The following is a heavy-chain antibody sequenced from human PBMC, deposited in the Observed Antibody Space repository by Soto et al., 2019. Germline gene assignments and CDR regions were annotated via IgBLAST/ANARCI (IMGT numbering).Heavy chain of an antibody. V-gene: IGHV1-18*01. CDR3: AREYYDFWSCYLPPAKYYYGMDV. Sequence: ASVKVSCKASGYTFTSYGISWVRQAPGQGLEWMGWISAYNGNTNYAQKLQGRVTMTTDTSTSTAYMELRSLRSDDTAVYYCAREYYDFWSCYLPPAKYYYGMDVWG. CDR2: ISAYNGNT. CDR1: GYTFTSYG. J-gene: IGHJ6*02. D-gene: IGHD3-3*01.